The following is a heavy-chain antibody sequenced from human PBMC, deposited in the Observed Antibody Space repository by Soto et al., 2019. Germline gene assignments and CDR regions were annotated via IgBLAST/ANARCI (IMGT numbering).Heavy chain of an antibody. Sequence: QITLKESGPTLVKPTQTLTLTCTFSGFSLDTSGVGVGWIRQPPGKTLEWLALIYWDDDKRYSPSLNSRLTITKDTSKHPVVLRMTNVDPVDTATYYCAHIFDFDWVWAFEYWGQGALVTVSS. V-gene: IGHV2-5*02. CDR1: GFSLDTSGVG. D-gene: IGHD3-9*01. CDR3: AHIFDFDWVWAFEY. CDR2: IYWDDDK. J-gene: IGHJ4*02.